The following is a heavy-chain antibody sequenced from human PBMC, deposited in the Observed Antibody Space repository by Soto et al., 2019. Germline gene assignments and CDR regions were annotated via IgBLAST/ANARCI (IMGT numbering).Heavy chain of an antibody. J-gene: IGHJ4*02. Sequence: QVQLVQSGAEVKKSGASVKVSCKASGYTFTSYGISWVRQAPGQGLEWMGWISAYNGNTNYAQKLQGRVTMTTDTSTSTAYMELRSLRSDDTVVYYCARVISSSWYGGDFDYWGQGTLVTVSS. CDR1: GYTFTSYG. CDR3: ARVISSSWYGGDFDY. D-gene: IGHD6-13*01. CDR2: ISAYNGNT. V-gene: IGHV1-18*04.